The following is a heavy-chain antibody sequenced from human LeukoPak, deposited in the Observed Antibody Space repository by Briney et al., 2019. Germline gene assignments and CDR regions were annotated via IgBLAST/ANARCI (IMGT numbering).Heavy chain of an antibody. V-gene: IGHV3-7*01. CDR2: INPDGRDT. Sequence: GGSLRLSCVVSGFTFNRCWMNWVRQAPGKGLEWVAHINPDGRDTYYVDSVKGRSTISGDNAQNSMYLQMNSLRVEDTAVYYCTSWGDTTAEYFQRWGQGTLVTVSS. CDR3: TSWGDTTAEYFQR. D-gene: IGHD2-21*02. CDR1: GFTFNRCW. J-gene: IGHJ1*01.